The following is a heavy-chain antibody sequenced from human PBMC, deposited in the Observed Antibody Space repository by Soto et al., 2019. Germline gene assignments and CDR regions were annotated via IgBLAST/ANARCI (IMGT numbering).Heavy chain of an antibody. V-gene: IGHV4-59*01. CDR3: ARDWYYYDSRNRGYYYGMDV. CDR1: GGSISSYY. J-gene: IGHJ6*02. Sequence: PSETLSLTCTVSGGSISSYYWSWIRQPPGKGLEWIGYIYYSGSTNYNPSLKSRVTISVDTSKNQFSLKLSSVTAADTAVYYCARDWYYYDSRNRGYYYGMDVWGQGTTVTVSS. D-gene: IGHD3-22*01. CDR2: IYYSGST.